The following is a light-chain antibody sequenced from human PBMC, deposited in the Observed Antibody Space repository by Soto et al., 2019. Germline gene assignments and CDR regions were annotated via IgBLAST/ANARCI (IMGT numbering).Light chain of an antibody. V-gene: IGKV3-20*01. J-gene: IGKJ3*01. CDR2: GAS. CDR3: QQYGSSPFT. Sequence: EIVLTQSPGTLSLSPGERATLSCRASQSVSGSCLAWYLQKPGQAPRLLTYGASSRATGIPDRFSGSGSGTDFTLTISRLEPEDFAVYYCQQYGSSPFTFGPGTKVDIK. CDR1: QSVSGSC.